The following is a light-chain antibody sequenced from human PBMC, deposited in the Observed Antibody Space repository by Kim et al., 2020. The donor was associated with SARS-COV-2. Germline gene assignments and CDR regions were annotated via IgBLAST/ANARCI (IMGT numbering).Light chain of an antibody. CDR1: QSVSSN. Sequence: EIVMTQSPATLSVSPGERATLSCRASQSVSSNLAWYQQKPGQAPRLLIYGASTRATGIPASFSGSGSGTDFTLIISSLQSEDFAVYYCQQYNNWPLTFGGGTKVEI. V-gene: IGKV3-15*01. CDR3: QQYNNWPLT. J-gene: IGKJ4*01. CDR2: GAS.